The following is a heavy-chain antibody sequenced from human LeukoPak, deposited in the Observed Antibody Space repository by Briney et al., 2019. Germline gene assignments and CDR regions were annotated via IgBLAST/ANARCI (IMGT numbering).Heavy chain of an antibody. V-gene: IGHV4-31*03. CDR1: GGSISSGGYY. CDR3: ARDLGYYDSSGYYSPSGLPGY. D-gene: IGHD3-22*01. Sequence: SETLSLTCTVSGGSISSGGYYWSWIRQHPGKGLEWIGYIYYSGSTYYNPSLKSRVTISVDTSKNQFSLKLSSVTAADTAVYYCARDLGYYDSSGYYSPSGLPGYWGQGTLVTVSS. J-gene: IGHJ4*02. CDR2: IYYSGST.